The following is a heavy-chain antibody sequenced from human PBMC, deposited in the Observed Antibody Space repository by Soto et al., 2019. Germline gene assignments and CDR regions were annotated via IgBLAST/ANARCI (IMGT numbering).Heavy chain of an antibody. Sequence: EVQLLESGGDLVQPGGSLRLSCAASGFSFTSYAMSWVRQAPGKGLEWVSSINVDDNTYYAESVRGRFTISRDNSKKTLYLQMNSLRAEDTALYYCAKNYSFDYWGRGTLVTVSS. CDR1: GFSFTSYA. V-gene: IGHV3-23*01. CDR2: INVDDNT. J-gene: IGHJ4*02. CDR3: AKNYSFDY.